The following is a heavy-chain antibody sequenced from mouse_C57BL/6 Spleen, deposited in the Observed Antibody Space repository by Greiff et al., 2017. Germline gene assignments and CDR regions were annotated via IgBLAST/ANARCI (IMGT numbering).Heavy chain of an antibody. Sequence: QVQLQQPGAELVKPGASVTLSCQASGYTFTSYWMHWVTQRPGQGLEWIGMIHPNSGSTNYNEKFKSKATLTVEKSSSTAYMQLSSLTSEDSAVYYGARYDYEGFGYWGQGTLVTVSA. CDR1: GYTFTSYW. CDR2: IHPNSGST. V-gene: IGHV1-64*01. J-gene: IGHJ3*01. CDR3: ARYDYEGFGY. D-gene: IGHD2-4*01.